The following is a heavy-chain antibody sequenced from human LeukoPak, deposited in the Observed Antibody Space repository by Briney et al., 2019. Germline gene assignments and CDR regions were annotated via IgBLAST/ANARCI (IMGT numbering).Heavy chain of an antibody. CDR2: INGDGSST. J-gene: IGHJ5*02. Sequence: GGSLRLSCAASGFTFSSDWMHWVRQAPGKGLVCVSYINGDGSSTNYADSVRGRFTVSRDNAKNSLYLQMNSLRVEDTAVYYCVSQQLAPPWGQGTLVTVSS. CDR1: GFTFSSDW. CDR3: VSQQLAPP. V-gene: IGHV3-74*01. D-gene: IGHD5-24*01.